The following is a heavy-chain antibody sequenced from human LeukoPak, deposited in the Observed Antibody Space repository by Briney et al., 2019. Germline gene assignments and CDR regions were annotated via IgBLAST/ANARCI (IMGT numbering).Heavy chain of an antibody. CDR2: ISLGNSTM. J-gene: IGHJ4*02. D-gene: IGHD5-24*01. CDR3: ARVGDGRSWDY. V-gene: IGHV3-48*02. Sequence: GGSLRLSCAASGFTFSSFTMNWARQVPGKGLEWISYISLGNSTMFYADSVKGRFTISRDNAKNSLYLQMNSLRDDDTAVYYCARVGDGRSWDYWGQGTLVSVSS. CDR1: GFTFSSFT.